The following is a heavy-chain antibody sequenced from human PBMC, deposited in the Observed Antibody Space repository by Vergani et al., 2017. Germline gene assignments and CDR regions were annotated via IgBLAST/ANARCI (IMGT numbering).Heavy chain of an antibody. Sequence: QVQLQESGPGLVTPSQTLSLTCTVSGGSISSGGYYRSWIRHHPGKGLEWIGYTYYSGITYYNPSLKSRVTISVDTSKNQFSMKQSSVTAADTAVYYCARDMGYSGGYRTPWYFDLWGRGTLVTVSS. CDR1: GGSISSGGYY. CDR2: TYYSGIT. D-gene: IGHD1-26*01. CDR3: ARDMGYSGGYRTPWYFDL. V-gene: IGHV4-31*03. J-gene: IGHJ2*01.